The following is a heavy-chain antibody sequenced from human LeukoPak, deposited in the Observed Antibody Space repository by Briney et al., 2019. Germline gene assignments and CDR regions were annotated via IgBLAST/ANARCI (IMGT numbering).Heavy chain of an antibody. CDR1: GFTFSNYE. J-gene: IGHJ4*02. D-gene: IGHD5-18*01. V-gene: IGHV3-48*03. CDR3: ARVRIGYSHENYFDY. CDR2: ISGSGSTI. Sequence: GGSLRLSCAASGFTFSNYEMNWVRQAPGKGLEWVSYISGSGSTIYYADSVKGRFTISRDNAKDSLYLQMNSLRAEDTAVYYCARVRIGYSHENYFDYWGQGTLVSVSS.